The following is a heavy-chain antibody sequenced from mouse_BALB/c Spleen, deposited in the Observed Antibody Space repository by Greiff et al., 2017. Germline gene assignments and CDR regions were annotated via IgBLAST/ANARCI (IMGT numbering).Heavy chain of an antibody. CDR1: GFTFSSFG. J-gene: IGHJ2*01. D-gene: IGHD4-1*01. V-gene: IGHV5-17*02. CDR3: ARQTSGRLDY. CDR2: ISSGSSTI. Sequence: EVKLMESGGGLVQPGGSRKLSCAASGFTFSSFGMHWVRQAPEKGLEWVAYISSGSSTIYYADTVKGRFTISRDNPKNTLFLQMTSLKSEDTAMYYCARQTSGRLDYWGQGTTLTVSS.